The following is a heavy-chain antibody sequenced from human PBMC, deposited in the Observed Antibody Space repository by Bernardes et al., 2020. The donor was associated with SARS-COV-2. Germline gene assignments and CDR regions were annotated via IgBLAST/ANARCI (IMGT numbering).Heavy chain of an antibody. CDR1: GFIFSSYW. CDR3: ARRDYMDV. V-gene: IGHV3-74*01. CDR2: ISPDGASG. Sequence: GGSLRLSCAGSGFIFSSYWIYWVRQVPGKGLVWVAHISPDGASGIYADSVKGRFTISRDNAKNTVYLQMSSLRAEDTAVYYCARRDYMDVWGKGTTVTVSS. J-gene: IGHJ6*03.